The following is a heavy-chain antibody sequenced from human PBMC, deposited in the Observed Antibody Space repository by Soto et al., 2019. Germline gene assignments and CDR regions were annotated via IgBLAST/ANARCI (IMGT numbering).Heavy chain of an antibody. CDR3: ARVPAEEDCSSTSCYNLIYYYYGMDV. CDR1: GYTFTGYY. Sequence: ASVKVSCKASGYTFTGYYMHWVRQAPGQGLEWMGWINPNSGGTNYAQKFQGRVTMTRDTSISTAYMELSRLRSDDTAVYYCARVPAEEDCSSTSCYNLIYYYYGMDVWGQGTTVTVSS. CDR2: INPNSGGT. D-gene: IGHD2-2*02. J-gene: IGHJ6*02. V-gene: IGHV1-2*02.